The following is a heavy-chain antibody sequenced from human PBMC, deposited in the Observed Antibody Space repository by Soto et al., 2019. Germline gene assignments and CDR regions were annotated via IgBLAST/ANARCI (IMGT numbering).Heavy chain of an antibody. V-gene: IGHV3-74*01. J-gene: IGHJ4*02. CDR1: GFTFSSYW. CDR3: ARLPEHGDYVDYFDY. Sequence: GGSLRLSCAASGFTFSSYWMHWVRQVPGKGLVWVSRISSDGRRTSYADSVKGRFTISRDNAKNTLHLQMNSLRAEDTAVYYCARLPEHGDYVDYFDYWGQGNLVTVSS. D-gene: IGHD4-17*01. CDR2: ISSDGRRT.